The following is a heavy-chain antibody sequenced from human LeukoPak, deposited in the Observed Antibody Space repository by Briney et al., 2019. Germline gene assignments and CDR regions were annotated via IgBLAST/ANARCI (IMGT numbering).Heavy chain of an antibody. CDR3: ARGRVVPAARRGWFDP. V-gene: IGHV4-34*01. CDR2: INHSGST. Sequence: SETLSLTCAVHGGSFSGYYWSWIRQPPGKGLEWIGEINHSGSTNYNPSLKSRVTISVDTSKNQFSLKLSSVTAADTAVYYCARGRVVPAARRGWFDPWGQGTLVTVSS. D-gene: IGHD2-2*01. J-gene: IGHJ5*02. CDR1: GGSFSGYY.